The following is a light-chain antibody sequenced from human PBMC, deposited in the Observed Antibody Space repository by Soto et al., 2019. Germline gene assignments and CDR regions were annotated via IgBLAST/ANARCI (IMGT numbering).Light chain of an antibody. V-gene: IGKV3-11*01. CDR1: QSVSSY. CDR3: QQRSNWPLT. CDR2: DAS. Sequence: EIVLTQSPATLSLSPGERATLSCRASQSVSSYLAWYQQKPGQAPRLLIYDASNRATGIPARFSGSGSGTDFNLTISSLEPEDFAFYYCQQRSNWPLTFGPGTKVDIK. J-gene: IGKJ3*01.